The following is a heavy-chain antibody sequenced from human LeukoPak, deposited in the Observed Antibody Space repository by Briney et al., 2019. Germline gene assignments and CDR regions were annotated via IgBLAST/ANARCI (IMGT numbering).Heavy chain of an antibody. CDR1: GFSFNNYW. Sequence: GGSLRLSCAASGFSFNNYWMHWVRQAQGKGLVWVSRINSDGSDTNYADSVKGRFTISRDNAKNTVYLQINSLRVEDTAVYYCARGGYRGSHFDNWFDPWGQGTLVTVSS. CDR2: INSDGSDT. D-gene: IGHD1-26*01. V-gene: IGHV3-74*01. CDR3: ARGGYRGSHFDNWFDP. J-gene: IGHJ5*02.